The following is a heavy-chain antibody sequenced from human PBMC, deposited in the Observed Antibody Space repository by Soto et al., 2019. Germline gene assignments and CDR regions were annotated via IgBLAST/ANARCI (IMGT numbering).Heavy chain of an antibody. CDR1: GFTFRSYA. CDR3: AKGRSGSYYFSPFDI. Sequence: VGSLRLSCAASGFTFRSYAMSWVRQAPGKGLEWVSAISGSGGSTYYADSVKGRFTISRDNSKNTLYLQMNSLRAEDTAVYYCAKGRSGSYYFSPFDIWGQGTMVTVSS. V-gene: IGHV3-23*01. D-gene: IGHD1-26*01. J-gene: IGHJ3*02. CDR2: ISGSGGST.